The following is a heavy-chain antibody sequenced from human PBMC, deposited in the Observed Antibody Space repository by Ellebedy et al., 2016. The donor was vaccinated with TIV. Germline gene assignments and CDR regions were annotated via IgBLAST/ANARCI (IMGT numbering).Heavy chain of an antibody. V-gene: IGHV3-23*01. CDR1: GFTFSSYA. D-gene: IGHD3-22*01. J-gene: IGHJ4*02. CDR2: ISGSGGST. CDR3: AKDDSSGYYSLSFDY. Sequence: GESLKISXAASGFTFSSYAMSWVRQAPGKGLEWVSAISGSGGSTYYADSVKGRFTISRDNSKNTLYLQMNSLRAEDTAVYYCAKDDSSGYYSLSFDYWGQGTLVTVSS.